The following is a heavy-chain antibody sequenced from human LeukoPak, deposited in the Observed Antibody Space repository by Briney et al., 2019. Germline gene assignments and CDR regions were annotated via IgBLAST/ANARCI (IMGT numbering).Heavy chain of an antibody. V-gene: IGHV3-21*01. CDR2: ISSSSSYI. J-gene: IGHJ4*02. CDR1: GFTFSSYS. D-gene: IGHD3-22*01. Sequence: PGGSLRLSCAASGFTFSSYSMNWVRQAPGKGLEWVSSISSSSSYIYYADSVKGRFTISRDNAKNSPYLQMNSLRAEDTAVYYCASDGDSSGYIGNWGQGTLVTVSS. CDR3: ASDGDSSGYIGN.